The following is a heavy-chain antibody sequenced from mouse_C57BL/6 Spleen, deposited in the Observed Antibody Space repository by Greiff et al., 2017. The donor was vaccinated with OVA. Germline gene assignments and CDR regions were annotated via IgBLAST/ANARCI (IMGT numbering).Heavy chain of an antibody. V-gene: IGHV1-72*01. J-gene: IGHJ4*01. CDR3: ARVYHNYYGSSNEDAMDY. D-gene: IGHD1-1*01. CDR1: GYTFTSYW. Sequence: VQLQQPGAELVKPGASVKLSCKASGYTFTSYWMHWVKQRPGRGLEWIGRIDPNSGGTKYNEKFKSKATLTVDTPHSTTYMQLSSRTTEDSAVYDSARVYHNYYGSSNEDAMDYWGQGTSVTVSS. CDR2: IDPNSGGT.